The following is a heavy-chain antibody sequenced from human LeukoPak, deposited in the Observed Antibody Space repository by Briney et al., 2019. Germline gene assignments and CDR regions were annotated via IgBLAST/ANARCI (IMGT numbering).Heavy chain of an antibody. CDR3: ARVSGSYEYYFDY. CDR1: GFTFSSYG. J-gene: IGHJ4*02. V-gene: IGHV3-33*01. CDR2: IWYDGSNK. D-gene: IGHD1-26*01. Sequence: GGSLRLSCAASGFTFSSYGMHWVRQAPGKGLEWVAVIWYDGSNKYYADSVKGRFTISRDNSKNTLYLQMNSLRAGDTAVYYCARVSGSYEYYFDYWGQGTLVTVSS.